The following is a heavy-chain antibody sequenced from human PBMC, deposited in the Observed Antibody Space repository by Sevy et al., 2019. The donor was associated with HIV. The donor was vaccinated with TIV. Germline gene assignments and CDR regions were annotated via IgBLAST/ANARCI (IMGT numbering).Heavy chain of an antibody. Sequence: GGSLRLSCAASGFTFSSYWMHWVRQAPGKGLVWVSRINSDGSSTSYADSVKGRFTISRDNAKNTLYLQMNSLRAEDTAVYYCARVGIAAGGDYYYYMDVWGKGTTVTVSS. CDR3: ARVGIAAGGDYYYYMDV. V-gene: IGHV3-74*01. CDR2: INSDGSST. D-gene: IGHD6-13*01. CDR1: GFTFSSYW. J-gene: IGHJ6*03.